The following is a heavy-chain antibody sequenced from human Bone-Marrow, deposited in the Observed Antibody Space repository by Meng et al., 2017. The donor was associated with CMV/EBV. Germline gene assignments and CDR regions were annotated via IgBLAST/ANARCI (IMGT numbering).Heavy chain of an antibody. D-gene: IGHD2-2*01. V-gene: IGHV1-2*02. J-gene: IGHJ3*02. CDR3: ARDRRYCSSTSCYWGDAFDI. CDR1: GYTFTGYY. CDR2: INPNSGGT. Sequence: ASVKVSCKVSGYTFTGYYMHWVRQAPGQGLEWMGWINPNSGGTNYAQKFQGRVTMTRDTSISTAYMELSRLRSDDTAVYYCARDRRYCSSTSCYWGDAFDIWGQGTMVTVSS.